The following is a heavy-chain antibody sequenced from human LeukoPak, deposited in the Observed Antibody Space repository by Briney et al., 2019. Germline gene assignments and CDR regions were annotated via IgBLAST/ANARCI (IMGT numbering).Heavy chain of an antibody. D-gene: IGHD6-13*01. CDR1: GGSISSSSYY. J-gene: IGHJ4*02. V-gene: IGHV4-39*01. CDR2: IYYSGST. Sequence: SETLSLTCTVSGGSISSSSYYWGWIRQPPGKGLEWIGSIYYSGSTYYNPSLKSRVTISVDTSKNQFSLKLSSVTAADTAVYYCASLEGYRDFDYWGQGTLVTVSS. CDR3: ASLEGYRDFDY.